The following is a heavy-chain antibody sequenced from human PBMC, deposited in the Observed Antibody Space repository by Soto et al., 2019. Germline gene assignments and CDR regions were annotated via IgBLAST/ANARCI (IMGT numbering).Heavy chain of an antibody. CDR2: INPGGSIT. J-gene: IGHJ4*02. CDR1: GFTFSSYW. CDR3: ARVPTGKYGVWNY. Sequence: PGGSLRLSCAAYGFTFSSYWMHWVRQAPGKGLVWVSRINPGGSITAYADSVKGRFTISRDNAKNTLYLQMNSLRGDDTAVYYCARVPTGKYGVWNYWGQGTLVTVSS. V-gene: IGHV3-74*01. D-gene: IGHD2-8*01.